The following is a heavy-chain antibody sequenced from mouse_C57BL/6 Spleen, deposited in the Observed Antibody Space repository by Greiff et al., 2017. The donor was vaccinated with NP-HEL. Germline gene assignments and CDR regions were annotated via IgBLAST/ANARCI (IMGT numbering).Heavy chain of an antibody. Sequence: QVHVKQSGPELVKPGASVKISCKASGYAFSSSWMNWVKQRPGKGLEWIGRIYPGDGDTNYNGKFKGKATLTADKSSSTAYMQLSSLTSEDSAVYFCAREVYGSYYFDYWGQGTTLTVSS. CDR2: IYPGDGDT. V-gene: IGHV1-82*01. CDR3: AREVYGSYYFDY. D-gene: IGHD1-1*01. J-gene: IGHJ2*01. CDR1: GYAFSSSW.